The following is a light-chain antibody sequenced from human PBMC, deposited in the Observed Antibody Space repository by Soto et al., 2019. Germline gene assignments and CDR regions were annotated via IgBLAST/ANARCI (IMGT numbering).Light chain of an antibody. V-gene: IGKV3-15*01. Sequence: EIVMTQSPATLSVSPGERATLSCRASQSVGSNLAWYQQKPGQAPRLLIYGASTRATGIPATFSGSGSGTEFTRIISSLQSEDFAIYFCQQYNNRPTERTFGQGTKVEIK. J-gene: IGKJ1*01. CDR1: QSVGSN. CDR2: GAS. CDR3: QQYNNRPTERT.